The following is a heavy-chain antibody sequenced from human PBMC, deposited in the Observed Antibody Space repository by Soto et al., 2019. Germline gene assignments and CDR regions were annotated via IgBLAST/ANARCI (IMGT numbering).Heavy chain of an antibody. V-gene: IGHV3-23*01. J-gene: IGHJ5*02. CDR1: GFFLCKYT. CDR2: ISVSADST. CDR3: ARNPWFDP. Sequence: PGGSLSLSFAASGFFLCKYTMNGVSQAPGKGLEWVSVISVSADSTFYADSVKGRFTITRDNSKNTLYLQMNSLRAEDTALYHCARNPWFDPWGQGTLVTVSS.